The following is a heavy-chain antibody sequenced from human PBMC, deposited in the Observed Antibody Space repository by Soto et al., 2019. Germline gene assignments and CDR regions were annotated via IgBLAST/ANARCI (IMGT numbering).Heavy chain of an antibody. CDR2: ISAYNGNT. J-gene: IGHJ5*02. Sequence: ASVKVSCKASGYTFTSYGISWVRQAPGQGLDWMGWISAYNGNTNYAQKLQGRVTMATDTSTSTAYMELRSLRSDDTAVYYCAIATRGDFWSGYYRGNWFDPWGQGTLVTVSS. CDR1: GYTFTSYG. D-gene: IGHD3-3*01. V-gene: IGHV1-18*04. CDR3: AIATRGDFWSGYYRGNWFDP.